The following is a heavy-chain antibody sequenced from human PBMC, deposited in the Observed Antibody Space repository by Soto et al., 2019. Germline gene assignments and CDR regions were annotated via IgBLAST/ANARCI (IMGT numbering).Heavy chain of an antibody. CDR3: VRYDIGLGIEY. CDR2: INSDGSST. CDR1: GFTFSSYW. D-gene: IGHD3-9*01. V-gene: IGHV3-74*01. Sequence: GGSLRLSCAASGFTFSSYWMHWVRQAPGKGLVWVSHINSDGSSTTYADSVKGRFTISRDNAKNTLYLQMNSLRAEDTAVYYSVRYDIGLGIEYWGLGTLVTVSS. J-gene: IGHJ4*02.